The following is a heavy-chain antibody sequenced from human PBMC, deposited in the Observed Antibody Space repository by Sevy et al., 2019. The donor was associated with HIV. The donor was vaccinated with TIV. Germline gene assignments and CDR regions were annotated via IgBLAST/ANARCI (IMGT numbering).Heavy chain of an antibody. CDR1: GFTFSSYA. CDR2: ISYDGSNK. D-gene: IGHD3-22*01. J-gene: IGHJ4*02. CDR3: ARDSDYYDTSGLVSADY. Sequence: GVSLRLSCAASGFTFSSYAMHWVRQAPGKGLEWVAVISYDGSNKYYADSVKGRFTISRDNSKNTLYLQMNSLRAEDTAIYYCARDSDYYDTSGLVSADYWGQGTLVTVSS. V-gene: IGHV3-30-3*01.